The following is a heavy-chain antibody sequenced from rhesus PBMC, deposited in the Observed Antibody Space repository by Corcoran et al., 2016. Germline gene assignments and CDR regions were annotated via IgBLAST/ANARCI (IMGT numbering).Heavy chain of an antibody. V-gene: IGHV4-160*01. D-gene: IGHD3-28*01. CDR2: IYGGGRNT. J-gene: IGHJ4*01. CDR3: ARRDYDGSGELDY. Sequence: QVQLQESGPGLVKPSETLSLPCAVSGGSISGYYWSWIRQPPGKGLEWIGLIYGGGRNTDYKPSLKSRFTLSTDTSKNQFSLKLSSVTAADTAVYYCARRDYDGSGELDYWGQGVLVTVSS. CDR1: GGSISGYY.